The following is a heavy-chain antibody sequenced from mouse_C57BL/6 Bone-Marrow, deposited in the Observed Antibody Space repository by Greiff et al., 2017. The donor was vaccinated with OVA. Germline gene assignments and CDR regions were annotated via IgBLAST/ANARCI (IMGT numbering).Heavy chain of an antibody. J-gene: IGHJ2*01. CDR1: GFSLTSYA. Sequence: VMLVESGPGLVAPSQSLSITCTVSGFSLTSYAISWVRQPPGKGLEWLGVIWTGGGTNYNSALKSRLSISKDNSKSQVFLKMNSLQTDDTARYYCARSRDYYGNYVHFDYWGQGTTLTVSS. D-gene: IGHD2-1*01. CDR2: IWTGGGT. V-gene: IGHV2-9-1*01. CDR3: ARSRDYYGNYVHFDY.